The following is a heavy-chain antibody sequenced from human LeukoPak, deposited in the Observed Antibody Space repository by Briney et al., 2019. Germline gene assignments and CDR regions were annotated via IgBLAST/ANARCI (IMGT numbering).Heavy chain of an antibody. CDR2: IYSGGST. CDR3: AGGTTVTTLGGY. V-gene: IGHV3-66*01. D-gene: IGHD4-17*01. Sequence: PGGSLRLSCTASGFTFINYSMNWVRQAPGKGLEWVSVIYSGGSTYYADSVKGRFTISRDNSKNTLYLQMNSLRAEDTAVYYCAGGTTVTTLGGYWGQGTLVTVSS. CDR1: GFTFINYS. J-gene: IGHJ4*02.